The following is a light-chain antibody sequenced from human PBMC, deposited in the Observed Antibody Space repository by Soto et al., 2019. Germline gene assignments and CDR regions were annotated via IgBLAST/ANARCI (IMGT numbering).Light chain of an antibody. V-gene: IGLV4-69*01. Sequence: QAVVTQSPSASASLGASVKLTCTLSSGHSSYAIAWHQQQPEKGPRYLMKLNSDGSHSKGDGIPDRFSGSSSGAERYLTISSLQSEDEADYYCQTWGTGIGGGVFGGGTKLTVL. CDR3: QTWGTGIGGGV. CDR1: SGHSSYA. J-gene: IGLJ3*02. CDR2: LNSDGSH.